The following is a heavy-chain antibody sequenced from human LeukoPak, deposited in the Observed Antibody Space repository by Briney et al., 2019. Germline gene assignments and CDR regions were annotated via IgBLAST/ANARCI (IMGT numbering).Heavy chain of an antibody. V-gene: IGHV3-74*01. J-gene: IGHJ1*01. CDR2: IKSDGGT. Sequence: GGSLRLSCAASGFTFSSYWMHWVRQAPGKGLVWVSRIKSDGGTNYADSVKGRFTISRDNAKNTVSLQMNSLRAEDTGVYYCARDREYFQHWGQGTLVTVSS. CDR1: GFTFSSYW. CDR3: ARDREYFQH.